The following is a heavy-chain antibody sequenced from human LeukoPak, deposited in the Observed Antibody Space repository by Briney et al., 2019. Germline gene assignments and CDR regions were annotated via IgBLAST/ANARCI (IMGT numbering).Heavy chain of an antibody. CDR3: ARGMRGYSGYFYYYYMDV. V-gene: IGHV4-38-2*01. D-gene: IGHD5-12*01. J-gene: IGHJ6*03. CDR1: GYSISSGYY. CDR2: IYHSGST. Sequence: SETLSLTCAVSGYSISSGYYWGWIRQPPGKGLEWIGNIYHSGSTYYNPSLKSRVTISVDTSKNQFSLKLSSVTAADTAVYYCARGMRGYSGYFYYYYMDVWGKGTTVTVSS.